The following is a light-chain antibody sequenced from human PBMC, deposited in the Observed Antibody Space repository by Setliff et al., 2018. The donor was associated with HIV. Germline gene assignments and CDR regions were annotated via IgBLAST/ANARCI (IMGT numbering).Light chain of an antibody. CDR2: AAS. V-gene: IGKV1-39*01. CDR1: QSISSY. J-gene: IGKJ5*01. Sequence: DIQMTQSPSSLSASVGDRVTITCRASQSISSYLNWYQQTPGKAPKVLISAASSLQSGVPSRFSGGGSGTDFTLTISSLQPEDFATYYCQQSYSTPLTFGGGTRLEIK. CDR3: QQSYSTPLT.